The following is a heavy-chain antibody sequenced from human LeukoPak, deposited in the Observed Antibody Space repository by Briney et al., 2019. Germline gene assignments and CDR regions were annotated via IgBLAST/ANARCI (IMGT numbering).Heavy chain of an antibody. J-gene: IGHJ5*02. Sequence: GGSLRLSCAASGFTFSSYAMTWVRQAPGKGLEWVSAISGSGGSTYYADSVKGRFTISRDNSKNTLYLQMNSLRAEDTAVYYCAKDPSSSWFYNWFDPWGQGTLVTVSS. V-gene: IGHV3-23*01. CDR1: GFTFSSYA. D-gene: IGHD6-13*01. CDR3: AKDPSSSWFYNWFDP. CDR2: ISGSGGST.